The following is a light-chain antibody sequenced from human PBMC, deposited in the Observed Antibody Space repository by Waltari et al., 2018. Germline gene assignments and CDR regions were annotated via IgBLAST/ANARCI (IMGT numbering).Light chain of an antibody. CDR2: DVS. CDR3: SSYTSARTWV. CDR1: SSDVGGYKY. J-gene: IGLJ3*02. V-gene: IGLV2-14*03. Sequence: QSALTQPASVSGSPGQSITISCTGTSSDVGGYKYVSWHQQHPGKAPKLIIYDVSIRPSGVSNRFSGSKSGNTASLTISGLQAEDEAEYFCSSYTSARTWVFGGGTKLTVL.